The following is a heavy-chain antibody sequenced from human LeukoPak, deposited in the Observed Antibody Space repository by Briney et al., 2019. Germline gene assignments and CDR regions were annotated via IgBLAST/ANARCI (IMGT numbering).Heavy chain of an antibody. D-gene: IGHD5-12*01. CDR1: GFTVSTKY. V-gene: IGHV3-66*01. Sequence: GGSLRLSCAASGFTVSTKYMSWVRQAPGKGLEWVSVIYSGGTTGYADSVKGRFTISRDNSKNTLYLQMNSLRAEDTAVYYCARISAYDDYWGQGTLVTVSS. J-gene: IGHJ4*02. CDR3: ARISAYDDY. CDR2: IYSGGTT.